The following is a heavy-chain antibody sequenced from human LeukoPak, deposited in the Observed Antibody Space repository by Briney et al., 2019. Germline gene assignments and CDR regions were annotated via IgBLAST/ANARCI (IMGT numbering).Heavy chain of an antibody. J-gene: IGHJ4*02. CDR2: INPNSDDT. CDR3: ASGYDWGAY. V-gene: IGHV1-2*02. CDR1: GYTFSGYY. D-gene: IGHD5-12*01. Sequence: ASVKVSCKASGYTFSGYYMHWVRQAPGQGLEWMGWINPNSDDTDYAQKFQGRVTMTRDTSISTAYIELTSLRSDDTAVYFCASGYDWGAYWGQGTLVTVSS.